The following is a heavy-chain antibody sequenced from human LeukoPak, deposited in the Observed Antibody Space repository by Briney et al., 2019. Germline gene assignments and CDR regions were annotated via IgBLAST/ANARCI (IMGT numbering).Heavy chain of an antibody. CDR2: INPNSGGT. Sequence: GASVKVSCKASGYTFTGYYMHWVRQAPGQGLEWMGWINPNSGGTNYAQKFQDRVTMTRDTSINTAYMELSRLRSDDTAVYYCAREFWIGGSGSGNYWGQGTLVTVSS. CDR3: AREFWIGGSGSGNY. J-gene: IGHJ4*02. CDR1: GYTFTGYY. V-gene: IGHV1-2*02. D-gene: IGHD3-10*01.